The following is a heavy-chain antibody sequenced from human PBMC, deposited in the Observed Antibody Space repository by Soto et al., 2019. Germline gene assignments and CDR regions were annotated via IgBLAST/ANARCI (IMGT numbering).Heavy chain of an antibody. J-gene: IGHJ6*02. CDR3: AKDKGWNYGLDV. Sequence: EVQLLESGGGLAQPGVSLRLSCAASGFTFGDYALNWVRQAPGKGLEWVSGISGSGDSTYYADSVKGRFTISRDSSKKTLYLQMNSLRAEDTAVYYCAKDKGWNYGLDVWGLGTTVTVSS. CDR2: ISGSGDST. V-gene: IGHV3-23*01. CDR1: GFTFGDYA. D-gene: IGHD6-19*01.